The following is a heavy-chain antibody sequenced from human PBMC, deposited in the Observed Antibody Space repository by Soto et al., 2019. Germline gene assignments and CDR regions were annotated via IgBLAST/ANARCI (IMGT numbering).Heavy chain of an antibody. CDR3: VREPKAWYSSSSARYGMDL. D-gene: IGHD6-6*01. J-gene: IGHJ6*02. V-gene: IGHV3-21*01. CDR2: INSNGNYI. Sequence: LRLSCSASGFTFSSYAMHWVRQAPGQGLEWVSSINSNGNYIYYADSMKGRFTISRDNAENSLYLQMTSLRAEDTAVYYCVREPKAWYSSSSARYGMDLWRQGTTVTVSS. CDR1: GFTFSSYA.